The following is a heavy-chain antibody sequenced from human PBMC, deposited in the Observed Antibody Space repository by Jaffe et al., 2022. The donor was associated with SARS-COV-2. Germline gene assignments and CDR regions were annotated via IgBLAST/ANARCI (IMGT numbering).Heavy chain of an antibody. CDR2: IKSKTDGGTT. CDR3: TTWHFLWYNWNLDAFDI. J-gene: IGHJ3*02. D-gene: IGHD1-20*01. Sequence: EVQLVESGGGLVKPGGSLRLSCAASGFTFSNAWMSWVRQAPGKGLEWVGRIKSKTDGGTTDYAAPVKGRFTISRDDSKNTLYLQMNSLKTEDTAVYYCTTWHFLWYNWNLDAFDIWGQGTMVTVSS. V-gene: IGHV3-15*01. CDR1: GFTFSNAW.